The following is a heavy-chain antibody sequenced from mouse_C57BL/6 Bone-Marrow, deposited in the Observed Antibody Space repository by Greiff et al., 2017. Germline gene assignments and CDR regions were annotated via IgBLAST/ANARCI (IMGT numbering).Heavy chain of an antibody. CDR3: ARQPLVFDV. Sequence: DVKLVESGGDLLKPGGSLKLSCAASGFPFSSYGLSWVRQTPDKRLEWVATISSGGSYTYYPDSVKGRFTISRDNAKNTLYLQMSSLKSEDTAMYYCARQPLVFDVWGTGTTVTVSS. V-gene: IGHV5-6*02. CDR1: GFPFSSYG. J-gene: IGHJ1*03. CDR2: ISSGGSYT.